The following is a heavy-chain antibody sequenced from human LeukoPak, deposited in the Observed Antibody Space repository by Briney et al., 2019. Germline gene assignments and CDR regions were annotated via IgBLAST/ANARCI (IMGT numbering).Heavy chain of an antibody. D-gene: IGHD6-19*01. CDR2: INHSGYT. Sequence: SETLSLTCAVSGVAFSNYYWSWVRQSPRQGLEWIGEINHSGYTNYNPSLKSRVTMSIDTSKNQFSLLLTSVIAADVGVYYCTRAVAGHPDWGQGTLVTVSS. CDR3: TRAVAGHPD. CDR1: GVAFSNYY. J-gene: IGHJ4*02. V-gene: IGHV4-34*01.